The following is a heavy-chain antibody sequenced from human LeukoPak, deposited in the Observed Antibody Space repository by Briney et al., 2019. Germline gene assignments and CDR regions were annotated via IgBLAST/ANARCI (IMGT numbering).Heavy chain of an antibody. Sequence: SETLSLTCTVSGGSMSSNYWSWIRQPPGKGLEWIGYIYNSGTIYYSGSTNYNPSLLSRVTISVDTSKNQFSLKLSSVTAADTAVYYYARGPRGYCSGGSCYSDYWGQGTLVTVSS. CDR3: ARGPRGYCSGGSCYSDY. D-gene: IGHD2-15*01. V-gene: IGHV4-59*12. CDR2: IYNSGTIYYSGST. CDR1: GGSMSSNY. J-gene: IGHJ4*02.